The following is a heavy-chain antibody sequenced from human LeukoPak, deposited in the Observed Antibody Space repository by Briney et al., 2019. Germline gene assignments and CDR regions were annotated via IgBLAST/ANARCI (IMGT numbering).Heavy chain of an antibody. CDR1: GFTFSNYE. J-gene: IGHJ4*02. Sequence: GGSLRLSCAASGFTFSNYEMNWVRQAPGQGLEWILYINPSGSTIYYADSVKGRFTISRDNAKNSPYLQMDSLRAEDTAVYYCARVSRTTGTSIPLFDYWGQGTLVTVSS. V-gene: IGHV3-48*03. CDR2: INPSGSTI. CDR3: ARVSRTTGTSIPLFDY. D-gene: IGHD1-1*01.